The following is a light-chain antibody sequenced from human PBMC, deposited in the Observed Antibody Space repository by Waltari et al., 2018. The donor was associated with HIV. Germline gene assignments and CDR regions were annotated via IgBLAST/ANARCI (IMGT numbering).Light chain of an antibody. Sequence: QSALTQPASVSGSLGQSITLSCTGTSSDIGGYDYVSWYQQHPGRAPKLLIFEVANRPSGVSSRFSASNSGNTASLTISGLQAEDEADYYCSSYTSSISLVVFGGGTKLTVL. CDR3: SSYTSSISLVV. J-gene: IGLJ3*02. V-gene: IGLV2-14*01. CDR2: EVA. CDR1: SSDIGGYDY.